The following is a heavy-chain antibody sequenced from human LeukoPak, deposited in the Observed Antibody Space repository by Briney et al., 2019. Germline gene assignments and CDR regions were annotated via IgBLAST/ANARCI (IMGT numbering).Heavy chain of an antibody. V-gene: IGHV4-59*01. Sequence: SETLSLTCTVSGGSISSYYWSWIRQPPGKGLVWIGYIHYSGSTNYNPSLKSRVTISVDTSKNQFSLKLGSVTAADTAVYYCARVSWFPGTSYYYMDVWGKGTTVTVSS. CDR3: ARVSWFPGTSYYYMDV. D-gene: IGHD1-1*01. CDR2: IHYSGST. J-gene: IGHJ6*03. CDR1: GGSISSYY.